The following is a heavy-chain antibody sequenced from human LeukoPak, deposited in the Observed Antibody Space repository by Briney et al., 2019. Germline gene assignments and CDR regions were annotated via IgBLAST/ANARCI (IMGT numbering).Heavy chain of an antibody. CDR2: ISNDGVYK. Sequence: TGGSLRLSCAASGFTFDDYAMHWVRQAPGKGLEWVAVISNDGVYKYYAEPMKGRFTISRDNSKNTLYLQMNSLRDEDTAVYSCARGPRGSGYMDFWGKGTTVTVSS. D-gene: IGHD3-10*01. CDR3: ARGPRGSGYMDF. V-gene: IGHV3-30*03. J-gene: IGHJ6*03. CDR1: GFTFDDYA.